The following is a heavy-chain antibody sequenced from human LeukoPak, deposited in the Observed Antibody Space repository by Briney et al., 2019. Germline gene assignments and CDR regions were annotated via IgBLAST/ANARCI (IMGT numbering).Heavy chain of an antibody. CDR1: GCTFSSYE. V-gene: IGHV3-48*03. CDR2: ISGSGSSI. CDR3: ARDGGVTY. D-gene: IGHD3-10*01. J-gene: IGHJ4*02. Sequence: GGSLRLSCAASGCTFSSYEMNWVRQAPGKGLEWVSYISGSGSSIYYADSVKGRFTISRDNAKNSLYLQMNSLRADDTAVYYCARDGGVTYWGQGTLVTVSS.